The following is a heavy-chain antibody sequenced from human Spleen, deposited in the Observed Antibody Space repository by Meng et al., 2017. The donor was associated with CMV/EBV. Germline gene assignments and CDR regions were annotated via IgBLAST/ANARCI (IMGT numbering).Heavy chain of an antibody. J-gene: IGHJ4*02. V-gene: IGHV3-33*01. Sequence: GESLKISCAASGFTFSSYGMHWVRQAPGKGLEWVAVIWYDGSNKYYADSVKGRFTISRDNSKNTLYLQMNSLRAEDTAVYYCARDDSSGFDYWGQGTLVTVSS. CDR2: IWYDGSNK. CDR1: GFTFSSYG. D-gene: IGHD3-22*01. CDR3: ARDDSSGFDY.